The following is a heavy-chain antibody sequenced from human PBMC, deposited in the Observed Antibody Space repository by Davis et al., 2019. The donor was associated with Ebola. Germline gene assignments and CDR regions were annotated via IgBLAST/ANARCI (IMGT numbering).Heavy chain of an antibody. CDR3: ARDPGGLGVLDV. Sequence: GESLKISCAASGFTFNNAWMSWVRQAPGKGLDWVADIKQDGGETDYLHSVKGRFTISRDNTKNSLYLQMNSLRAEDTAVYYCARDPGGLGVLDVWGKGTTVTVSS. D-gene: IGHD2-8*01. CDR1: GFTFNNAW. J-gene: IGHJ6*01. CDR2: IKQDGGET. V-gene: IGHV3-7*03.